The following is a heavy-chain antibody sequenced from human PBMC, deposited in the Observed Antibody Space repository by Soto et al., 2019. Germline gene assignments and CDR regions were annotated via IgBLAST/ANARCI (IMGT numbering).Heavy chain of an antibody. CDR3: ARLGGYYQAFDQ. Sequence: PSETLSLTCTVSGGSISSYYLSWFRQPPGKGLEWIGYIYYSGSTTYKPSLKSRVTISVDTSKNQFFLKLNSVTAADTAVYYCARLGGYYQAFDQWGQGSLVTVSS. J-gene: IGHJ4*02. CDR2: IYYSGST. D-gene: IGHD3-22*01. CDR1: GGSISSYY. V-gene: IGHV4-59*08.